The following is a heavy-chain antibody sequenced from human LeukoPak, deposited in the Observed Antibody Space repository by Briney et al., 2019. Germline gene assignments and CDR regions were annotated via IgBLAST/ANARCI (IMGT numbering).Heavy chain of an antibody. D-gene: IGHD4-17*01. J-gene: IGHJ4*02. CDR3: ARATASRFDY. CDR2: IYSGGST. Sequence: QPGGSLRLSCAASGFTVSSNYMTWVRQAPGKGLEWVSVIYSGGSTYYADSVKGRFTISRDNSKNTLYLQMNSLRAEDTAVYYCARATASRFDYWGQGTLVTVSS. V-gene: IGHV3-53*01. CDR1: GFTVSSNY.